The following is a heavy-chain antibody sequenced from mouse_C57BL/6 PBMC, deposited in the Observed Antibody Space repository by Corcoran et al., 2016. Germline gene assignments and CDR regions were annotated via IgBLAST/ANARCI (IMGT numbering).Heavy chain of an antibody. V-gene: IGHV1-76*01. J-gene: IGHJ4*01. CDR1: GYTFTDYY. CDR2: IYPGSGNT. CDR3: ARPGSSYDYYAMDY. Sequence: QVQLKQSGAELVRPGASVKLSCKASGYTFTDYYINWVKQRTGQGLEWIARIYPGSGNTYYNEKFKGKATLTAEKSSSTAYMQLSSLTSDDSAVYFCARPGSSYDYYAMDYWGQGTSVTVSS. D-gene: IGHD1-1*01.